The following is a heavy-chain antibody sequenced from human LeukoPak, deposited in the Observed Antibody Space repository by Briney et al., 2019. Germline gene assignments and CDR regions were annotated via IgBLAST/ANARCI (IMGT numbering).Heavy chain of an antibody. D-gene: IGHD3-3*02. CDR1: GGSISSGDYY. CDR3: ARDTSLAGFDY. V-gene: IGHV4-30-4*01. Sequence: PSQTLSLTCTVSGGSISSGDYYWSWIRQPPGKGLEWIGYIYYSGSTYYNPSLKSRVTISVDTSENQFSLRLSSVTAADTAVYYCARDTSLAGFDYWGQGTLVTVSS. CDR2: IYYSGST. J-gene: IGHJ4*02.